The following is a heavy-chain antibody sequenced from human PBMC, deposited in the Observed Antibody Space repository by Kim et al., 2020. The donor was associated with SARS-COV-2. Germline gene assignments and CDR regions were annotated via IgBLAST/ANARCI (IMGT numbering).Heavy chain of an antibody. J-gene: IGHJ6*01. CDR3: ARGGRTATPPYYNYYAMD. CDR2: ISKAGYP. Sequence: GGSLRLSCAASGFTLTNYDMHWVRQGAGKGLEWVSFISKAGYPYYAGSVKGRFTISREDATNSLYLQLSSLRDGDTAVYYCARGGRTATPPYYNYYAMD. V-gene: IGHV3-13*05. D-gene: IGHD1-26*01. CDR1: GFTLTNYD.